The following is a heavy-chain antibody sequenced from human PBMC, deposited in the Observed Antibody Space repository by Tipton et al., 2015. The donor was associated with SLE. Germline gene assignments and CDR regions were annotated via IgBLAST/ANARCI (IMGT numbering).Heavy chain of an antibody. CDR1: GDAINSGGYY. CDR3: AGRGDLVVVTAYLDY. D-gene: IGHD2-21*02. Sequence: TLSLTCTVSGDAINSGGYYWSWIRQHPGKGLEWIGYFYSSGNTYYNPSLKSRLSISVDTSKNQFSLIVSSVTAADTAVYYCAGRGDLVVVTAYLDYWGQGTLVTVSS. J-gene: IGHJ4*02. CDR2: FYSSGNT. V-gene: IGHV4-31*03.